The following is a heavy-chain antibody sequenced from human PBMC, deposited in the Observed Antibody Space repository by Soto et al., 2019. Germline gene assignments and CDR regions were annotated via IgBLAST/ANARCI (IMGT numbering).Heavy chain of an antibody. V-gene: IGHV1-69*01. J-gene: IGHJ6*02. CDR2: ILPIFGTA. CDR1: GGTFSSYA. CDR3: ASCEYRFNWWDHYYYCLDV. D-gene: IGHD1-26*01. Sequence: QVQLVQSGDEVKKPGSSVKVSCKASGGTFSSYAISWVRQAPGQGLEWMGGILPIFGTANYAQKFQGRVTITADESTSTAYMELSSLRSEATAVYYCASCEYRFNWWDHYYYCLDVCCQEATVTVSS.